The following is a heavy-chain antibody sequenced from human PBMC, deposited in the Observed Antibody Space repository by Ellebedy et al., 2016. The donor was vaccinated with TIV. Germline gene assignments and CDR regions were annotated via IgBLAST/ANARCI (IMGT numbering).Heavy chain of an antibody. CDR2: IYQDGGVQ. V-gene: IGHV3-7*01. Sequence: GESLKISCAASGFSFRSYWMSWVRQAPGKGLEWVANIYQDGGVQYYVDSVKGRFTISRDNADNSLFLQMNSLRAEDTAVYYCVRRGSYGDYAVQINSWFDTWGRGTLVAVSS. CDR1: GFSFRSYW. CDR3: VRRGSYGDYAVQINSWFDT. J-gene: IGHJ5*02. D-gene: IGHD4-17*01.